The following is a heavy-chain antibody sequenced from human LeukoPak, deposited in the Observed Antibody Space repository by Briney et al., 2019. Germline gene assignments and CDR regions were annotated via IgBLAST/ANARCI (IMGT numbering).Heavy chain of an antibody. Sequence: SETLSLTCAVYGGSFSGYYWSWIRQPPGKGLEWIGEINHSGSTNYNPSHKSRVTISVDTSKNQFSLKLSSVTAADTAVYYCARVSRTGPYYFDYWGQGTLVTVSS. CDR2: INHSGST. CDR1: GGSFSGYY. J-gene: IGHJ4*02. CDR3: ARVSRTGPYYFDY. V-gene: IGHV4-34*01.